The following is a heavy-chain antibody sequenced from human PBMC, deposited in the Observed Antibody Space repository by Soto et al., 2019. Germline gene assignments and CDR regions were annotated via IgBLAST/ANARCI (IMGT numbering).Heavy chain of an antibody. J-gene: IGHJ6*02. V-gene: IGHV3-66*01. D-gene: IGHD3-22*01. CDR2: IYSGGST. CDR1: GFIVSSHY. CDR3: ARSPPGGYHYYYGMDV. Sequence: PGGSLRLSCAVSGFIVSSHYMSWVRQAPGKGLEWVSVIYSGGSTYYADSVKGRFTISRDNSKNALYLQMNSLRAEDTAVYYCARSPPGGYHYYYGMDVWGQGTMVTVSS.